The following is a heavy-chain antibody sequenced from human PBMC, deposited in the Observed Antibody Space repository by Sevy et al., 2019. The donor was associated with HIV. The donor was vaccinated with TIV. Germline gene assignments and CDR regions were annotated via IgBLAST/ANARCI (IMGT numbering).Heavy chain of an antibody. J-gene: IGHJ4*02. V-gene: IGHV3-30*14. D-gene: IGHD6-19*01. CDR2: ISYDGVIK. CDR1: GFTFSSHA. Sequence: GGSLRLSCAASGFTFSSHAMHWVRQAPGKGLEWVALISYDGVIKYYAESVKGRFTISRDNSKKTLYLQMNSLRADDTAVYYCAREAGYSTGWSPGNYWGQGTLVTVSS. CDR3: AREAGYSTGWSPGNY.